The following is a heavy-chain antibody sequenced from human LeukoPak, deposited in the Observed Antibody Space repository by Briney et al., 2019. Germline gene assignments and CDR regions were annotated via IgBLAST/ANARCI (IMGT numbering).Heavy chain of an antibody. J-gene: IGHJ6*02. V-gene: IGHV3-33*01. D-gene: IGHD6-19*01. Sequence: GGSLRLSCAASGFTFSSYGMHWVRQAPGKGLEWVAVIWYDGSNKYYADSVKGRFTISRDNSKNTLYLQMNSLRAEDTAVYYCARDLGSYPPAEYSSGWYDYYGMDVWGQGTTVTVSS. CDR1: GFTFSSYG. CDR2: IWYDGSNK. CDR3: ARDLGSYPPAEYSSGWYDYYGMDV.